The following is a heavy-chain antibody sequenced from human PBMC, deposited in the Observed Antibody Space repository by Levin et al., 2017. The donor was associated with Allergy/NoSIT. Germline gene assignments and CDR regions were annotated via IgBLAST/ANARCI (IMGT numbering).Heavy chain of an antibody. CDR3: ARGGCSSTSCLDN. CDR2: INSDGTNT. D-gene: IGHD2-2*01. CDR1: GFTFSRFW. J-gene: IGHJ4*02. Sequence: LTGGSLRLSCAASGFTFSRFWMHWVRQAPGKGLVWVSHINSDGTNTNYADSVKGRFTISRDNTENTLYLQMDSLRAEDTSVYFCARGGCSSTSCLDNWGQGTLVTVSS. V-gene: IGHV3-74*01.